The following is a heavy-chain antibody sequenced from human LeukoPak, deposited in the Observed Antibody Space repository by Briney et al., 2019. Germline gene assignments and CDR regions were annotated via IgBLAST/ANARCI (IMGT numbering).Heavy chain of an antibody. J-gene: IGHJ2*01. CDR1: GFTFSSYW. Sequence: GGSLRLSCAASGFTFSSYWMSWVRQAPGKGLEWVANIKQDGSEKYYVDSVKGRFTISRDNAKKSLYLQMSSLRAEDTAVYYCARLDSRATSIYFDLWGRGTLVTVSS. D-gene: IGHD3-22*01. V-gene: IGHV3-7*01. CDR3: ARLDSRATSIYFDL. CDR2: IKQDGSEK.